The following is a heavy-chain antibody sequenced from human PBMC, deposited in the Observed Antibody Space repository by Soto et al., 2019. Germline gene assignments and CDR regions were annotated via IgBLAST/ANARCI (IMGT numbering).Heavy chain of an antibody. V-gene: IGHV3-30-3*01. J-gene: IGHJ6*02. CDR1: GFTFSSYA. D-gene: IGHD3-3*01. Sequence: QVQLVESGGGVVQPGRSLRLSCAASGFTFSSYAMHWVRQAPGKGLEWVAVISYDGSNKYYADSVKGRFTISRDNSKNTVYLQMNRLRAADTAVYYCARETYYDFWSGPYYGMDVWGQGTTVTVSS. CDR2: ISYDGSNK. CDR3: ARETYYDFWSGPYYGMDV.